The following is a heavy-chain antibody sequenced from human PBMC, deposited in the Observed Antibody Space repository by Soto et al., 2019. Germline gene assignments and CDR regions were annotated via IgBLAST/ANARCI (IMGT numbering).Heavy chain of an antibody. Sequence: GESLKSSYQTSGYSFTAYWVAWVRQTPGRGLEWMGIIYPADSDIRYSPSFQGQVTISADRSISTVYLQWTSLKASDTAMYFCARQDGFGLYYFDYWGQGTPVTVSS. V-gene: IGHV5-51*01. D-gene: IGHD3-10*01. CDR2: IYPADSDI. CDR3: ARQDGFGLYYFDY. J-gene: IGHJ4*02. CDR1: GYSFTAYW.